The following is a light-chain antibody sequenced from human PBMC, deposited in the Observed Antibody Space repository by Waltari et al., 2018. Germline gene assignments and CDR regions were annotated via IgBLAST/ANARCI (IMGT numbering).Light chain of an antibody. J-gene: IGLJ3*02. V-gene: IGLV3-21*04. CDR2: YDT. CDR3: QVWDHSSDHRGV. CDR1: NIGNKS. Sequence: SFVLTQPPSVSVAPGKTARISSGGNNIGNKSVHWYAQKPGQAPVLVIYYDTDRPSGCPERFSGANCGNTATLTSSRVGAGDEADYYCQVWDHSSDHRGVFGGGTSLTVL.